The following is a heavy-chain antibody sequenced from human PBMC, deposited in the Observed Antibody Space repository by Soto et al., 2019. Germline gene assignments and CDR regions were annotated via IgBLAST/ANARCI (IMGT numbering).Heavy chain of an antibody. CDR2: IYYSGST. V-gene: IGHV4-31*03. CDR1: GGSISSGGYY. CDR3: ARDHCSGGSCYPDY. D-gene: IGHD2-15*01. Sequence: QVQLQESGPGLVKPSQTLSLTCTVSGGSISSGGYYWSWIRQHPGKGLEWIGYIYYSGSTYYNPSLKSRVTISVDTSKNQLSLKLSSVTAADTAVYYDARDHCSGGSCYPDYWGQGTLVTVSS. J-gene: IGHJ4*02.